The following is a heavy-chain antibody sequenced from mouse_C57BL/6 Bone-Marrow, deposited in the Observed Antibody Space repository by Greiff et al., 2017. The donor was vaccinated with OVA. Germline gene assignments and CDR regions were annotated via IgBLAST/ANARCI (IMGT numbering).Heavy chain of an antibody. V-gene: IGHV1-18*01. Sequence: EVKLQESGPELVKPGASVKIPCKASGYTFTDYNMDWVKQSHGKSLEWIGDINPNNGGTIYNQKFKGKATLTVDKSSSTAYMELRSLTSEDTAVYYCARSGTLLFYAMDYWGQGTSVTVSS. CDR1: GYTFTDYN. CDR3: ARSGTLLFYAMDY. D-gene: IGHD2-1*01. J-gene: IGHJ4*01. CDR2: INPNNGGT.